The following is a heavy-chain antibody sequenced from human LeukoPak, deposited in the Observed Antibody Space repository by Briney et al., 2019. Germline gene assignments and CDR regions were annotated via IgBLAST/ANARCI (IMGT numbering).Heavy chain of an antibody. D-gene: IGHD3-3*01. CDR1: GGSISSYY. V-gene: IGHV4-59*01. CDR3: ARGRALRFLEWLFLDY. CDR2: IYYNGST. Sequence: KASETLSLTCTVSGGSISSYYWSWIRQPPGKGLEWIGYIYYNGSTNYNPSLKSRVTISVDTSKNQFSLKLSSVTAADTAVYYCARGRALRFLEWLFLDYWGQGTLVTVSS. J-gene: IGHJ4*02.